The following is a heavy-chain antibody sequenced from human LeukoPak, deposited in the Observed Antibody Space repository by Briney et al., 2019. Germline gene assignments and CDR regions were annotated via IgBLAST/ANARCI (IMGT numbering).Heavy chain of an antibody. Sequence: PGGSLRLSCAASGFTFSSYSMNWVRQAPGKGLEWVSSISSSSSYIYYADSVKGRFTISRDNAKNSLYLQMSSLRAEDTAVYYCARVTPSCSSTSCYLYYYGMDVWGQGTTVTVSS. V-gene: IGHV3-21*01. D-gene: IGHD2-2*01. CDR1: GFTFSSYS. CDR3: ARVTPSCSSTSCYLYYYGMDV. J-gene: IGHJ6*02. CDR2: ISSSSSYI.